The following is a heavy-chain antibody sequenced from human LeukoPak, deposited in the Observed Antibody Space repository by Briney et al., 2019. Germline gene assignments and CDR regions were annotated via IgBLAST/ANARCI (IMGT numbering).Heavy chain of an antibody. CDR3: ARVRYRLAETYIDY. Sequence: ASVTVSFTASGYTFTVYYMHWVRQAPGQGLEWMGWINPNSGGTNYAQKFQGRVTMTRDTSISTAYMELSRLRSDDTAVYYCARVRYRLAETYIDYWGQGTLVTVSS. D-gene: IGHD3-16*01. CDR1: GYTFTVYY. V-gene: IGHV1-2*02. J-gene: IGHJ4*02. CDR2: INPNSGGT.